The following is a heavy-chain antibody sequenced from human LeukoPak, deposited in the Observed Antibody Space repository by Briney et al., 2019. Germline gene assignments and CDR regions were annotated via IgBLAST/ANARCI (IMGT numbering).Heavy chain of an antibody. V-gene: IGHV4-30-4*01. J-gene: IGHJ4*02. CDR2: IYYSGTT. CDR3: ASGSVTTLLFDF. D-gene: IGHD3-10*01. CDR1: GGSISSGDYY. Sequence: SETLSLTCTVSGGSISSGDYYWSWIRQPPGKGLEWIGYIYYSGTTYYNSSLKSRLTISVDTSKNQFSLKLSSVTAADTAVCYCASGSVTTLLFDFWGQGTLVTVSS.